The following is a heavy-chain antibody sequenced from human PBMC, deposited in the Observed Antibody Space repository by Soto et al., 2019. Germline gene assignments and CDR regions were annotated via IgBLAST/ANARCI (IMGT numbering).Heavy chain of an antibody. J-gene: IGHJ5*02. CDR2: ISANNDHT. CDR1: GYTLNTYG. D-gene: IGHD6-19*01. V-gene: IGHV1-18*01. CDR3: ARDPPYSSGWYAGFDP. Sequence: ASVKVSCKASGYTLNTYGITWVRQAPGQGLEWMGWISANNDHTNYPQKLQGRVTMTTDTSTSTAYMELRSLRSDDTAVYYCARDPPYSSGWYAGFDPWGQGTLVTVSS.